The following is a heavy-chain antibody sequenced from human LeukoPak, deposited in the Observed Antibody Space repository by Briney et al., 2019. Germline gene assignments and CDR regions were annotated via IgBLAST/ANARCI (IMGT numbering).Heavy chain of an antibody. V-gene: IGHV4-61*08. CDR1: GGSISSGDYY. CDR3: ARGGTIFRDY. Sequence: SETLSLTCTVSGGSISSGDYYWSWIRQPPGKGLEWIGYIYYSGSTNYNPSLKSRVTISVDTSKNQFSLKLSSVTAADTAVYYCARGGTIFRDYWGQGTLVTVSS. CDR2: IYYSGST. J-gene: IGHJ4*02. D-gene: IGHD3-3*01.